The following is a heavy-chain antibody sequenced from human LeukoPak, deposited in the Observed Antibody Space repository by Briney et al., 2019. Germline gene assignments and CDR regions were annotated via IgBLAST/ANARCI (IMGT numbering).Heavy chain of an antibody. J-gene: IGHJ4*02. D-gene: IGHD6-13*01. V-gene: IGHV4-34*01. CDR2: INHSGST. CDR1: GGSFSGYY. Sequence: PSETLSLTCAVYGGSFSGYYWGWIRQPPGKGLEWIGEINHSGSTNYNPSLKSRVTISVDTSKNQFSLKLSSVTAADTAVYYCARGTIAAAGSFDYWGQGTLVTVSS. CDR3: ARGTIAAAGSFDY.